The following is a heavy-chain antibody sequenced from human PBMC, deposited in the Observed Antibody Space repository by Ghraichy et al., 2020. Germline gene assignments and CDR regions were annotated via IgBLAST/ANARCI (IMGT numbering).Heavy chain of an antibody. V-gene: IGHV4-39*01. J-gene: IGHJ4*02. CDR1: GGSISSSSYY. D-gene: IGHD3-3*01. CDR3: ARQGPTIFGVVTIRERGFDY. CDR2: IYYSGST. Sequence: SETLSLTCTVSGGSISSSSYYWGWIRQPPGKGLEWIGSIYYSGSTYYNPSLKSRVTISVDTSKNQFSLKLSSVTAADTAVYYCARQGPTIFGVVTIRERGFDYWGQGTLVTVSS.